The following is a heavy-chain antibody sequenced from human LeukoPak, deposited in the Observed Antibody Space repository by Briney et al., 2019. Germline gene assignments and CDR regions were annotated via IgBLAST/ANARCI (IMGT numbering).Heavy chain of an antibody. Sequence: GGSLRLSCAASGFIVTNNYINWVRQAPEKGLEWVSLVYSGGGTYYADSVKGRFTISRDNSKNMVYLQMNSLRAEDTAMYYCARDPPAVLIDTYGWGQGTLVTVSS. V-gene: IGHV3-66*01. CDR2: VYSGGGT. J-gene: IGHJ4*02. CDR1: GFIVTNNY. D-gene: IGHD2-8*01. CDR3: ARDPPAVLIDTYG.